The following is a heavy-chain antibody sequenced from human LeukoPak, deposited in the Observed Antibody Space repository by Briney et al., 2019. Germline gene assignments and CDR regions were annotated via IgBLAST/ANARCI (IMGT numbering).Heavy chain of an antibody. D-gene: IGHD1-26*01. J-gene: IGHJ6*03. CDR3: VTGTYTTFYYFYMDV. CDR1: GVNFGSYE. Sequence: GGSLRLSCAASGVNFGSYEMNWVRQAPGRGLEWVSFITSSGSDIYYADSVRGRFVTSRDNAKDSLYLQMNSLRVEDTAVYYCVTGTYTTFYYFYMDVWGKGTTVTVSS. CDR2: ITSSGSDI. V-gene: IGHV3-48*03.